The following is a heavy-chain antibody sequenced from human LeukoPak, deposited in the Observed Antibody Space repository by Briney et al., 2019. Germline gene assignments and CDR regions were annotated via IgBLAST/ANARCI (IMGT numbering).Heavy chain of an antibody. CDR1: GYTFTGYY. V-gene: IGHV1-2*06. J-gene: IGHJ4*02. CDR3: ASPLTYYYDSSGYSSDY. Sequence: GASVKVSCQAAGYTFTGYYMHWVRQAPGQGLEWMGRTNPNSGGTNYAQKFQGRVTMTRDTSISPAYMGLSRLGSDDTAVYYCASPLTYYYDSSGYSSDYWGQGTLVTVSS. CDR2: TNPNSGGT. D-gene: IGHD3-22*01.